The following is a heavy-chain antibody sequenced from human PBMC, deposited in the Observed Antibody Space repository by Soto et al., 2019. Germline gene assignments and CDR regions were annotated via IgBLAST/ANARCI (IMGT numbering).Heavy chain of an antibody. V-gene: IGHV4-4*07. J-gene: IGHJ5*01. CDR1: GGSISNYY. Sequence: LETLSLTCTVSGGSISNYYWTWIRQPAGKGLEWIGRIYTTGSTNYNPSLKSRVTMSVDTSKNQFSLKLRSVTAADTALYYCARQTTYSSSWYDYWGHGTLVTVSS. CDR2: IYTTGST. CDR3: ARQTTYSSSWYDY. D-gene: IGHD6-13*01.